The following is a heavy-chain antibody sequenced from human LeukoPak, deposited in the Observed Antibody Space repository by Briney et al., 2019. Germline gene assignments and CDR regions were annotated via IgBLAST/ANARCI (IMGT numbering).Heavy chain of an antibody. Sequence: PGGSLRLSCAASGFTFSSYSMNWVRQAPGKGLEWVSSISSSSSYIYYAGSVKGRFTISRDNAKNSLYLQMNSLRAEDTAVYYCARGSGYPPGYWGQGTLVTVSS. D-gene: IGHD3-22*01. CDR1: GFTFSSYS. CDR2: ISSSSSYI. J-gene: IGHJ4*02. CDR3: ARGSGYPPGY. V-gene: IGHV3-21*01.